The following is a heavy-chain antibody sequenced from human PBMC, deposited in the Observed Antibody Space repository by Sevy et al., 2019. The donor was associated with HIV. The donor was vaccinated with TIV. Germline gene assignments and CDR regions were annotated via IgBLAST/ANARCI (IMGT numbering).Heavy chain of an antibody. D-gene: IGHD2-2*01. CDR2: IYSGGST. CDR3: ARDSSRVGAFDI. CDR1: GFTVSSNY. V-gene: IGHV3-53*01. J-gene: IGHJ3*02. Sequence: GGSLRLSCAASGFTVSSNYMSWVRQAPGKGLEWVSVIYSGGSTYYADSVKGRFTISRDNSKNTLYLQMNSLRAEDSAVYYCARDSSRVGAFDIWGQGTMVTVSS.